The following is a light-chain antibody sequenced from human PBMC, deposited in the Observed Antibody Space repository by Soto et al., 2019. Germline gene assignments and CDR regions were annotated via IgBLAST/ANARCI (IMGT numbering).Light chain of an antibody. CDR2: AAS. CDR1: QDISTW. CDR3: QQADSFPPA. Sequence: DIQMTQSPSSLSSSVGERVPTTCRASQDISTWLVWYHQKPGKAPKLLIYAASTLQSGVPSRFGGSGSGTDFTITISSLQPEDFATYYCQQADSFPPAFGQGTRLDIK. V-gene: IGKV1-12*01. J-gene: IGKJ5*01.